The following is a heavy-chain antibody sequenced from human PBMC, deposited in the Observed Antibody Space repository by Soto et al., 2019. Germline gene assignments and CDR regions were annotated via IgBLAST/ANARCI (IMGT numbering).Heavy chain of an antibody. J-gene: IGHJ4*02. V-gene: IGHV3-23*01. CDR3: ARIQLWRSIDY. Sequence: PXGSRRLSCAASGFTFSSYDMTWVRQAPGKGLEWVSAISGSGGSTYFADSMKGRFTISRDNSKNTLYLQMNSLRAEDTAVYYCARIQLWRSIDYWGQGALVTVSS. CDR1: GFTFSSYD. CDR2: ISGSGGST. D-gene: IGHD5-18*01.